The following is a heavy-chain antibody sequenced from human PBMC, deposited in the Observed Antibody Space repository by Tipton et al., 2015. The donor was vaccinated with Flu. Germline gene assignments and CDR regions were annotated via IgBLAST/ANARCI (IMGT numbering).Heavy chain of an antibody. D-gene: IGHD3-10*01. CDR2: MYSSGST. V-gene: IGHV4-39*07. CDR3: ARGDYYGYWYFDL. CDR1: GGSISSSSYY. J-gene: IGHJ2*01. Sequence: LRLSCTVSGGSISSSSYYWAWIRQPPGKGLEWFGSMYSSGSTYYNPSLKSRVTISIDTSKNQFSLKLNSVTAADTAVYYCARGDYYGYWYFDLWGRGTLVTVSS.